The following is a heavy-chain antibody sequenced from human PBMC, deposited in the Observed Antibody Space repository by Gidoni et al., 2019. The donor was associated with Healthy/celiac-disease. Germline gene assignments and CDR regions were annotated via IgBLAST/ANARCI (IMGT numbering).Heavy chain of an antibody. Sequence: QVQLVQSGPAVKKPGSSVKVSCKDSGYTFTSYYMHWLRQAPGQGLEWMGIINPSGGSTSYEQKFQGRVTMTRDTSTSTVYMELSSLRSEDTAVYYCAREDTWELPYYFDYWGQGTLVTVSS. CDR2: INPSGGST. CDR1: GYTFTSYY. V-gene: IGHV1-46*03. CDR3: AREDTWELPYYFDY. D-gene: IGHD1-26*01. J-gene: IGHJ4*02.